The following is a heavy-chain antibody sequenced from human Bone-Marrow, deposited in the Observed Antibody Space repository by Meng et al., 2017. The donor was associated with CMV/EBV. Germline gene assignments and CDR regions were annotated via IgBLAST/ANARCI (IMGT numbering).Heavy chain of an antibody. D-gene: IGHD2-2*01. V-gene: IGHV1-46*01. CDR2: INPSGGST. Sequence: ASVKVSCKASGGTFSSYAISWVRQAPGQGLEWMGIINPSGGSTSYAQKFQGRVTMTRDTSTSTAYMELSSLRSEDTAVYYCARDLKVVVPAAPDYCGQGTLVTVSS. J-gene: IGHJ4*02. CDR3: ARDLKVVVPAAPDY. CDR1: GGTFSSYA.